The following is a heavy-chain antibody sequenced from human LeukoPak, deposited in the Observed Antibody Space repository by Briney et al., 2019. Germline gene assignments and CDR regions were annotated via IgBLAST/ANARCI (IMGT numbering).Heavy chain of an antibody. D-gene: IGHD6-19*01. CDR3: ARGLAVAGYYGMDV. CDR1: GGSISSYY. Sequence: SETLPLTCTVSGGSISSYYWSWIRQPPGKGLEWIGYIYYSGSTNYNPSLKSRVTISVDTSKNQFSLKLSSVTAADTAVYYCARGLAVAGYYGMDVWGQGTTVTVSS. J-gene: IGHJ6*02. CDR2: IYYSGST. V-gene: IGHV4-59*01.